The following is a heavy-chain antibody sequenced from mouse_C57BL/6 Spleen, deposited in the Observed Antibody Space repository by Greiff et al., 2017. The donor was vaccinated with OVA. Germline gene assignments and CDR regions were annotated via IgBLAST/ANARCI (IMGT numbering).Heavy chain of an antibody. D-gene: IGHD1-1*01. CDR1: GYTFTSYW. J-gene: IGHJ1*03. CDR2: IDPNSGGT. CDR3: AMDYGSRGPYCYFDV. Sequence: QVQLQQPGAELVKPGASVKLSCKASGYTFTSYWMHWVKQRPGRGLEWIGRIDPNSGGTKYNEKFKSKATLTVDKPSSTAYMQLSSLTSEDSAVYYCAMDYGSRGPYCYFDVWGTGTTVTVSS. V-gene: IGHV1-72*01.